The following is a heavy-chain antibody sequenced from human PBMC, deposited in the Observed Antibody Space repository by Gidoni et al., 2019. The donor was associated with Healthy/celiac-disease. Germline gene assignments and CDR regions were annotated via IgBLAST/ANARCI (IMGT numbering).Heavy chain of an antibody. CDR2: IYHSGST. D-gene: IGHD5-12*01. CDR1: GYSISSGYY. Sequence: QVQLQESGPGLVKPSETLSLTCTVSGYSISSGYYWGWIRQPPGKGLEWIGSIYHSGSTYYNPSLKSRVTISVDTSKNQFSLKLSSVTAADTAVYYCAREDDSSGYAQDYWGQGTLVTVSS. CDR3: AREDDSSGYAQDY. V-gene: IGHV4-38-2*02. J-gene: IGHJ4*02.